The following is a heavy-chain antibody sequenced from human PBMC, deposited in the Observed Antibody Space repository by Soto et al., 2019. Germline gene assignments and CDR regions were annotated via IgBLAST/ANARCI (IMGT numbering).Heavy chain of an antibody. V-gene: IGHV3-72*01. Sequence: GGSLRLSCAGSGFTLSDHYIDWVRQAPGKGLEWVGRSRDKAQGYSTAYAASVKGRFTTSRDEPKNSVYLQMNSLRAEDTAVYYCAKAACSSTSCYKDYWGQGTLVTVSS. J-gene: IGHJ4*02. CDR1: GFTLSDHY. CDR2: SRDKAQGYST. D-gene: IGHD2-2*02. CDR3: AKAACSSTSCYKDY.